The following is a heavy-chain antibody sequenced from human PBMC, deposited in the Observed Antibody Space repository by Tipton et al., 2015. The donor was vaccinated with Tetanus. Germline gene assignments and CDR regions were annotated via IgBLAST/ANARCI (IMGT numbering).Heavy chain of an antibody. CDR1: GYAFTKYW. D-gene: IGHD3-3*01. CDR3: ARHFGEMLYAPFRFDP. V-gene: IGHV5-51*01. J-gene: IGHJ5*02. Sequence: QLVQSGPELKKPGESLKISCKGSGYAFTKYWIGWVRQMPGKGLEWMGIIYPDDSDTRYSPSFQGQVTVSVDKAINTAYLQWSRLQASDTAIYYCARHFGEMLYAPFRFDPWGQGTLVTVSS. CDR2: IYPDDSDT.